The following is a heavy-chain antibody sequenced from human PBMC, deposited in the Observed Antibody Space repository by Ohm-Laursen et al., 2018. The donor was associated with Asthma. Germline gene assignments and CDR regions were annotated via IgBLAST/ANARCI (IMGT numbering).Heavy chain of an antibody. CDR1: GFIFSSYG. CDR3: AVRTTSAGFDV. V-gene: IGHV3-33*08. J-gene: IGHJ6*02. D-gene: IGHD1-1*01. CDR2: IWYDGSNK. Sequence: SLRLSCTASGFIFSSYGMHWVRQAPGKGLEWVAVIWYDGSNKYYGDSVKGRFTISRDNSKNTVDLQMNSLRAEDTAVYYCAVRTTSAGFDVWGQGTTVTVSS.